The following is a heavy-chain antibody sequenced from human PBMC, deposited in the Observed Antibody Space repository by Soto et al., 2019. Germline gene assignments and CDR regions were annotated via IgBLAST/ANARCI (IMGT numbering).Heavy chain of an antibody. CDR2: IWYDGSNK. J-gene: IGHJ5*02. V-gene: IGHV3-33*01. D-gene: IGHD6-13*01. CDR3: ARDGETIAAAGTRNWFDP. Sequence: GGPLRLSCAASGFTFSSYGLHWVRQAPGKGLEWVAVIWYDGSNKYYADSVKGRFTISRDNAKNSLYLQMDSLRAEDTAVYYCARDGETIAAAGTRNWFDPWGQGTLVTVSS. CDR1: GFTFSSYG.